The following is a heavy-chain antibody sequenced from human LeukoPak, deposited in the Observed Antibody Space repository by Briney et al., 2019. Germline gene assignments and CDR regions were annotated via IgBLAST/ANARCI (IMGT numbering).Heavy chain of an antibody. V-gene: IGHV4-59*13. Sequence: SETLSLTCTVSGGSISSFYGSWIRQPPGKGLEWIGYMYYGGSPNYNPSLKSRVITSLDTSKKQFSLKLNSVTTADTAVYYCVTGRYSYGWYDHWGQGILVIVSS. CDR2: MYYGGSP. CDR3: VTGRYSYGWYDH. D-gene: IGHD1-26*01. CDR1: GGSISSFY. J-gene: IGHJ5*02.